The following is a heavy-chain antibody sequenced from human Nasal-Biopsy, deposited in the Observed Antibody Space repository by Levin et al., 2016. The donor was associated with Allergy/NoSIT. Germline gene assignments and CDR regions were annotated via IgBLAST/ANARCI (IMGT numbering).Heavy chain of an antibody. CDR3: ATRGGSGTHGYYHYYYGMNV. Sequence: SVKVSCKASGFSFTSSAVQWVRQARGQRLEWIGWIVVGIGDTNYAQKFQERVTITRDMSTSTAYMELSSLRSEDTAVYYCATRGGSGTHGYYHYYYGMNVWGQGTTVTVSS. D-gene: IGHD1-1*01. CDR1: GFSFTSSA. CDR2: IVVGIGDT. V-gene: IGHV1-58*01. J-gene: IGHJ6*02.